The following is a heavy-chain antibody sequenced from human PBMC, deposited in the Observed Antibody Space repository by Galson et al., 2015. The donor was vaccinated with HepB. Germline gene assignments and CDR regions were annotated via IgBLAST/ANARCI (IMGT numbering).Heavy chain of an antibody. CDR2: ISGSGGTT. CDR3: ARGQPNSGYFDSYYFYGMDV. Sequence: SLRLSCAASGFPFSTYTMSWVRQAPGKGLEWVSAISGSGGTTYYADSVRGRFTISRDNTKRTLYLQMSSLRAEDTALYYCARGQPNSGYFDSYYFYGMDVWGRGTTVIVS. CDR1: GFPFSTYT. J-gene: IGHJ6*02. V-gene: IGHV3-23*01. D-gene: IGHD5-12*01.